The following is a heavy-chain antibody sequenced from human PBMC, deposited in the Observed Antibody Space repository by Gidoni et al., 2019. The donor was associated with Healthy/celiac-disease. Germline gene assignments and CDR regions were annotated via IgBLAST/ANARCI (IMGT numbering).Heavy chain of an antibody. CDR2: INHSGST. Sequence: QVQLQQWGAGLLKPSETLSLTCAVYGGSFSGYYWSWIRQPPGKGLEWIGEINHSGSTNYNPSLKSRVTISVDTSKNQFSLKLSSVTAADTAVYYCARGATYYDYVWGSYRLDAFDIWGQGTMVTVSS. CDR1: GGSFSGYY. V-gene: IGHV4-34*01. J-gene: IGHJ3*02. CDR3: ARGATYYDYVWGSYRLDAFDI. D-gene: IGHD3-16*02.